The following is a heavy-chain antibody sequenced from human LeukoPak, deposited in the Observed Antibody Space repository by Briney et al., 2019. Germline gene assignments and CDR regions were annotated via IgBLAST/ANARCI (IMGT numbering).Heavy chain of an antibody. CDR1: GDTFSSYY. CDR2: INYSGGTT. D-gene: IGHD1-1*01. J-gene: IGHJ4*02. CDR3: ARLGWNDPLDY. V-gene: IGHV1-46*01. Sequence: ASVKVSCKASGDTFSSYYIHWIRQAPGQGLEWMGIINYSGGTTNYPQKFQGRVTMTRDMSTSTVYMELSSLRSEDTAVYYCARLGWNDPLDYWGQGTLVTVSS.